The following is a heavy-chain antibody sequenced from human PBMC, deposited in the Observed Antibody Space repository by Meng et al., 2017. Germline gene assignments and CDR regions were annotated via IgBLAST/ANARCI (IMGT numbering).Heavy chain of an antibody. CDR1: GYTFPDYW. CDR2: INPKSGDT. V-gene: IGHV1-2*06. J-gene: IGHJ4*02. Sequence: QGPPVEARAEVKKPGASVKVSCKASGYTFPDYWLHWVRRAPGQGLEWMGRINPKSGDTHYAQRFQGRVTMTGDTSISTAYMELSGLRSDDTAMYYCARDEDISAAGKLFGDYWGQGTLVTVSS. CDR3: ARDEDISAAGKLFGDY. D-gene: IGHD6-13*01.